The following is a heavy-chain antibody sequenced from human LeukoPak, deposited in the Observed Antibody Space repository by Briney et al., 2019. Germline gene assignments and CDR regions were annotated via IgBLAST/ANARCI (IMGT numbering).Heavy chain of an antibody. CDR1: GGTFSSYA. CDR2: IIPIFGIA. Sequence: SVKVSCKASGGTFSSYAISWVRQAPGQGLEWMGRIIPIFGIANYAQKFQGRVTITADKSTSTAYMELSSLRSEDTAVYYCARDSAYGGNSRYFDYWGQGTLVTASS. D-gene: IGHD4-23*01. J-gene: IGHJ4*02. V-gene: IGHV1-69*04. CDR3: ARDSAYGGNSRYFDY.